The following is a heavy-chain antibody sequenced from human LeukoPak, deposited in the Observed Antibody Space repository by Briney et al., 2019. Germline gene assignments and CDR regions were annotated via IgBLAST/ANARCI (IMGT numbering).Heavy chain of an antibody. CDR1: GYTFTSYY. Sequence: ASVKVSCKASGYTFTSYYMHWVRQAPGQGLEWMGWMNPNSGNTGYAQKFQGRVTMTRNTSISTAYMELSSLRSEDTAVYYCARGYTPRGGWYYYYGMDVWGQGTTVTVSS. CDR3: ARGYTPRGGWYYYYGMDV. V-gene: IGHV1-8*02. CDR2: MNPNSGNT. D-gene: IGHD3-16*01. J-gene: IGHJ6*02.